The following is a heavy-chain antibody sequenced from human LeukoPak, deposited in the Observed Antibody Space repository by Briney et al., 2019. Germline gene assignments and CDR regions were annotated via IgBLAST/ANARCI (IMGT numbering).Heavy chain of an antibody. J-gene: IGHJ3*02. CDR2: IIPIFGIA. CDR3: ARKYYYDSSGYSPHAFDI. Sequence: EASVKVSCKASGGTFSSYAISWVRQAPGQGLEWMGRIIPIFGIANYAQKFQGRVTITADKSTSTAYMELSSLRSEDTAVHYCARKYYYDSSGYSPHAFDIWGQGTMVTVSS. V-gene: IGHV1-69*04. D-gene: IGHD3-22*01. CDR1: GGTFSSYA.